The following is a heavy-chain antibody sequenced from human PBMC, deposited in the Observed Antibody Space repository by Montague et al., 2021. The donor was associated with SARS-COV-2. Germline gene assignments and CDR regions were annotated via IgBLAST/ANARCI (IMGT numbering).Heavy chain of an antibody. D-gene: IGHD2-21*02. Sequence: QSGAEVKKSGESLRISCRGSGYDFTRYWISWVRQMPGKGLEWMGRINPADSQTNYSPSFQGQVTISVDKSITTAYLQWSSLKPSDTAIYYCARSQHCGSDCYFAYWGQGSLGTVSA. CDR1: GYDFTRYW. V-gene: IGHV5-10-1*01. J-gene: IGHJ4*02. CDR2: INPADSQT. CDR3: ARSQHCGSDCYFAY.